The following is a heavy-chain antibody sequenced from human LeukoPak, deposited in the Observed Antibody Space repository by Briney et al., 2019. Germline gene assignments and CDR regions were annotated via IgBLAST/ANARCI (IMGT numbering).Heavy chain of an antibody. D-gene: IGHD4-17*01. CDR2: MNPNSGNT. Sequence: ASVKVSCKASGYTFTSYDINWVRQATGQGLEWMGWMNPNSGNTGYAQKFQGRVTMTRNTSISTAYMELSSLRSEDTAVYYCARGLDVYGDYDGLLLLGYWGQGTLVTVSS. CDR3: ARGLDVYGDYDGLLLLGY. J-gene: IGHJ4*02. CDR1: GYTFTSYD. V-gene: IGHV1-8*01.